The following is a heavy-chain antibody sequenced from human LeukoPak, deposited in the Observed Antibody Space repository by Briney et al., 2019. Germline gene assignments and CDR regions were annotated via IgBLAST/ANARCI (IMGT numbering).Heavy chain of an antibody. CDR2: ISGSGGNT. V-gene: IGHV3-23*01. CDR1: GFTFSSYW. J-gene: IGHJ4*02. Sequence: GGSLRLSCAASGFTFSSYWMSWVRQAPGKGLEWVSAISGSGGNTYYADSVKGRFTISRDNSKNTLYLQMNSLRAEDTAVYYCAKSHTSSYEENWGQGTLVTVSS. CDR3: AKSHTSSYEEN. D-gene: IGHD2-2*01.